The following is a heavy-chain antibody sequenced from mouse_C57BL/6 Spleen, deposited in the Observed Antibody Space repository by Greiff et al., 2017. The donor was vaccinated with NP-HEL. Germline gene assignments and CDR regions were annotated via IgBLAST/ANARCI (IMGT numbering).Heavy chain of an antibody. V-gene: IGHV5-9*01. Sequence: EVQGVESGGGLVKPGGSLKLSCAASGFTFSSYTMSWVRQTPEKRLEWVATISGGGGNTYYPDSVKGRFTISRDNAKNTLYLQMSSLRSEDTALYYCARQVRTTVPFDYWGQGTTLTVSS. D-gene: IGHD1-1*01. CDR3: ARQVRTTVPFDY. CDR2: ISGGGGNT. CDR1: GFTFSSYT. J-gene: IGHJ2*01.